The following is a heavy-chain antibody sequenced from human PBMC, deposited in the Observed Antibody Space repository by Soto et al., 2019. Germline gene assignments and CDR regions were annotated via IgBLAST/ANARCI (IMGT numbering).Heavy chain of an antibody. Sequence: ESGPTLVNPTQTLTLTCTFSGFSLSTSGMRVSWIRQPPGKALEWLARIDWDEDKFYSTSLKTRLTISKDTPKNQVVLTMTNMDPVDTATYYCARIVLGRFDYWGQGTLVTVSS. CDR3: ARIVLGRFDY. J-gene: IGHJ4*02. V-gene: IGHV2-70*04. CDR2: IDWDEDK. CDR1: GFSLSTSGMR.